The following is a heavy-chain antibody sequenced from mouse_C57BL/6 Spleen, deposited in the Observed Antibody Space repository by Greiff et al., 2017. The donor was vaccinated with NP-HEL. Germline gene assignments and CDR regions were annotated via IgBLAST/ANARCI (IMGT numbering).Heavy chain of an antibody. D-gene: IGHD1-1*01. Sequence: EVQLQQSGPELVKPGASVKISCKASGYSFTDYNMNWVKQSNGKSLEWIGVINPNYGTTSYNQKFKGKATLTVDQSSSTAYMQLNSLTSEDSAVYYCANSPITTVVATPAWFAYWGQGTLVTVSA. CDR2: INPNYGTT. CDR1: GYSFTDYN. CDR3: ANSPITTVVATPAWFAY. J-gene: IGHJ3*01. V-gene: IGHV1-39*01.